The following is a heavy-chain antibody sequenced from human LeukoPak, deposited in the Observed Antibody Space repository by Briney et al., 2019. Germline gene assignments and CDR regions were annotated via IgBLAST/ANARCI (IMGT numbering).Heavy chain of an antibody. J-gene: IGHJ4*02. CDR2: ISGSGRNT. V-gene: IGHV3-23*01. CDR3: ATTKQARRYFDY. Sequence: GGSLGLSCAGSGWTCSNIALVWVRQAPGKGLEWVSAISGSGRNTYYADSVRGRFTISRDNSKNTLYLQMNTLRAEDTAVYYCATTKQARRYFDYWGQGTLVTVSS. CDR1: GWTCSNIA. D-gene: IGHD1-1*01.